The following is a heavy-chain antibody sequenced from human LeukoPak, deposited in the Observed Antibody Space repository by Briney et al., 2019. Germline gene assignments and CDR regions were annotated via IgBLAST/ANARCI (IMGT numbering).Heavy chain of an antibody. D-gene: IGHD2-15*01. CDR1: GYTFTTYI. Sequence: ASVKVSCKASGYTFTTYIIHWVRQAPGQGPEWMGWISAYNGNTNYAQKLQGRVTMTTDTSTSTAYMELRSLRSDDTAVYYCARLGASLGYCSGSSCYDDYWGQGTLATVSS. CDR3: ARLGASLGYCSGSSCYDDY. J-gene: IGHJ4*02. CDR2: ISAYNGNT. V-gene: IGHV1-18*01.